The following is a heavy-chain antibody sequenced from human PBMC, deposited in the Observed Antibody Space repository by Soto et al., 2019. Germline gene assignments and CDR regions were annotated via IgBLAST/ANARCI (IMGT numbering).Heavy chain of an antibody. CDR2: ISAYNGNT. D-gene: IGHD3-16*02. CDR3: ARDLEESMITFGGVIVTRPGY. J-gene: IGHJ4*02. CDR1: GYTFTSYG. Sequence: GASVKVSCTASGYTFTSYGISWVRQAPGQGLERMGWISAYNGNTNYAQKLQGRVTMTTDTSTSTAYMELRSLRSDDTAVYYCARDLEESMITFGGVIVTRPGYWGQGTLVTVSS. V-gene: IGHV1-18*01.